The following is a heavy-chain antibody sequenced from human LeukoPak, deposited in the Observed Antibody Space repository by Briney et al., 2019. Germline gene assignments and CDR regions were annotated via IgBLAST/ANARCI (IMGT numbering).Heavy chain of an antibody. Sequence: SETLSLACTVSGGSISSSSYYWGWIRQPPGKGLEWIGSIYYSGSTYYNPSLKSRVTISVDTSKNQFSLRLNSVTATDTAVYYCARLNKPGWFDPWGQGTLVTVSS. J-gene: IGHJ5*02. V-gene: IGHV4-39*01. CDR2: IYYSGST. CDR1: GGSISSSSYY. CDR3: ARLNKPGWFDP. D-gene: IGHD1-14*01.